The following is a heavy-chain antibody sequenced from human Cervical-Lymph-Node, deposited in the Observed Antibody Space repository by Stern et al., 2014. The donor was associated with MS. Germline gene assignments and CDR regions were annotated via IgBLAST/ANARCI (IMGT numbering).Heavy chain of an antibody. CDR1: GGTFSTFA. CDR3: ARGLASTITMDV. V-gene: IGHV1-69*01. D-gene: IGHD3-10*01. Sequence: QLVQSGAEVKKPGSSVKVSCKASGGTFSTFAITWVRQAPGQGLEWMGRIIPVFGTTNYAQNIQGRVTISADESTSTAYMELSSLRAEDTAVYYCARGLASTITMDVWGRGTTVTVSS. CDR2: IIPVFGTT. J-gene: IGHJ6*02.